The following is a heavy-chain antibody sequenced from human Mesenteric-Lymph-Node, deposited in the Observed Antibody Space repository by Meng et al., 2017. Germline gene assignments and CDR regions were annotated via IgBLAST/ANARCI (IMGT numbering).Heavy chain of an antibody. CDR3: ARENGGNSDFDY. Sequence: GESLKISCAASGFTFSSYAMSWVRQAPGKGLEWVSAISGSGGSTYYADSVKGRFTISRDNAKLYLQMNSLRAEDTAVYYCARENGGNSDFDYWGQGTLVTVSS. D-gene: IGHD4-23*01. J-gene: IGHJ4*02. CDR2: ISGSGGST. CDR1: GFTFSSYA. V-gene: IGHV3-23*01.